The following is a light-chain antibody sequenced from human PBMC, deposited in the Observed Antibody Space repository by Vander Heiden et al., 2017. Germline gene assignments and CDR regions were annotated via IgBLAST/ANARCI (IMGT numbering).Light chain of an antibody. CDR2: DAS. CDR1: QDISTY. V-gene: IGKV1-33*01. Sequence: DIQMTQSPSSLSASVGDSVTITCQASQDISTYLNWYQQKPGKAPKLLIYDASDLVTGVPSRFSGRGSGTRFSFSINSLQPEDVATYYCQQDDTLLSFGGGTKVELK. CDR3: QQDDTLLS. J-gene: IGKJ4*01.